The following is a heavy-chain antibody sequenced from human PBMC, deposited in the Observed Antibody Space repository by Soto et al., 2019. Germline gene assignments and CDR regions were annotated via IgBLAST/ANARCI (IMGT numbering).Heavy chain of an antibody. CDR3: MPTTRERPFDC. J-gene: IGHJ4*02. CDR1: GFSFSSYW. Sequence: EVQLVESGGDLVQPGGSLRLSCEASGFSFSSYWMTWVRQAPGKRLEYVAIIRQDGREKKYVDSVMGLFTISRDNAKTAAYLQLNLLRDDDTALYYCMPTTRERPFDCCVQGTLVSVSS. D-gene: IGHD1-26*01. CDR2: IRQDGREK. V-gene: IGHV3-7*03.